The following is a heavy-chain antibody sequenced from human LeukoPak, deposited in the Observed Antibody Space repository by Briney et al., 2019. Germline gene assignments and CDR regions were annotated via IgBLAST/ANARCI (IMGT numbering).Heavy chain of an antibody. J-gene: IGHJ4*02. V-gene: IGHV3-30*18. CDR1: GFTFSSYA. CDR2: ISYDGRNQ. D-gene: IGHD3-10*01. CDR3: AKPYGSGRPYYFDY. Sequence: PGTSLRLSCAASGFTFSSYAFYWVRQAPGKGLEWVSSISYDGRNQYYIDSVKGRFTISRDNSKNTLYLQMNSLRAEDTAVYYCAKPYGSGRPYYFDYWGQGTLVTVSS.